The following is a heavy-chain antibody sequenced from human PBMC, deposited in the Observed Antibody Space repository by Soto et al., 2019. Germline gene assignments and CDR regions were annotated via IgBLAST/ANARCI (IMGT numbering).Heavy chain of an antibody. V-gene: IGHV3-30*18. J-gene: IGHJ6*02. Sequence: GGSLRLSCAASGFTFSNYGMHWVRQAPGKGLEWVAFISDDGSNKYYADSMKGRFTMSRDNSKSTLYLQMNSLRVEDTAVYYCTKRRNVLRFLEWSSGMEVWGQGTTVTVSS. CDR3: TKRRNVLRFLEWSSGMEV. D-gene: IGHD3-3*01. CDR1: GFTFSNYG. CDR2: ISDDGSNK.